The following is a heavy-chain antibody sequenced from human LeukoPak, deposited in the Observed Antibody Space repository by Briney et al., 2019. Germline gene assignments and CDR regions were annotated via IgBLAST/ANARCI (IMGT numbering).Heavy chain of an antibody. D-gene: IGHD6-6*01. Sequence: ASVKVSCKASGYTFTSYYMHWVRQAPGQGLEWMGIINPSGGSTSYAQKFQGRVTMTRDTSTSTVYKELSSLRSEDTAVYYCARDSRAARPLGYFDYWGQGTLVTVSS. CDR2: INPSGGST. CDR3: ARDSRAARPLGYFDY. CDR1: GYTFTSYY. J-gene: IGHJ4*02. V-gene: IGHV1-46*01.